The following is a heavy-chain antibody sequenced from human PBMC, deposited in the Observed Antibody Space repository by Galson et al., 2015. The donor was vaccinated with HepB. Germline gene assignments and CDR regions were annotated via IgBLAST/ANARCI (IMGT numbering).Heavy chain of an antibody. J-gene: IGHJ4*02. Sequence: SLRLSCATSGFTFGDYAMSWFRQAPGKGLEWVGFIRHKGYGGTAEYAASVKARFSISRDDSESIAYLQMDSLKTDDTAVYYCTRVSGGDSDYWGQGTLVTVSS. D-gene: IGHD2-21*01. CDR1: GFTFGDYA. CDR2: IRHKGYGGTA. CDR3: TRVSGGDSDY. V-gene: IGHV3-49*03.